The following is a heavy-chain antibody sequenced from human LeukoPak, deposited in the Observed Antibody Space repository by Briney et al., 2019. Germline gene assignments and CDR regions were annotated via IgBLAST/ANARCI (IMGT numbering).Heavy chain of an antibody. J-gene: IGHJ4*02. D-gene: IGHD1-26*01. CDR3: AKWELYSGFYYIDY. CDR2: IKPDGSLI. V-gene: IGHV3-7*01. Sequence: GGSLRLSCAASGFTFSSYWMSWVRQAPGKGLEWVANIKPDGSLIYYVDSVKGRFTISGDNAKNSLYLQMNSLRAEDTAVYYCAKWELYSGFYYIDYWGQGTLATVSS. CDR1: GFTFSSYW.